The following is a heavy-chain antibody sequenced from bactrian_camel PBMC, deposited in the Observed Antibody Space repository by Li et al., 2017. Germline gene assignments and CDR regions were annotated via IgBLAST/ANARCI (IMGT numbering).Heavy chain of an antibody. D-gene: IGHD1*01. CDR3: AADDLAGYIDTCPWTPERYKY. V-gene: IGHV3S57*01. CDR1: GNTYNTFC. Sequence: VQLVESGGGSVQAGGSLRLSCAASGNTYNTFCMVWFRQAPGKAREVVAYVEGDGVIWHTDSVRGRFTVSKDSAKDTLYLQMNRLRPEDTAMYYCAADDLAGYIDTCPWTPERYKYWGRGTQVTVS. CDR2: VEGDGVI. J-gene: IGHJ4*01.